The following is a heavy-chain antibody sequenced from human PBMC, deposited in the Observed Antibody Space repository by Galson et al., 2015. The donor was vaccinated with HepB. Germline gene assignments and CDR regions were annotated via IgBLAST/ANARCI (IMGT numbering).Heavy chain of an antibody. CDR3: ARAGPKLVRGVLRRNWFDP. D-gene: IGHD3-10*01. CDR1: GYTFTGYY. CDR2: INSNSGDT. Sequence: SVKVSCKASGYTFTGYYVHWVRQAPGQGLEWMGWINSNSGDTNSAQKFQGRVTMTRDTSISTGYMELSGLTSDDTAVYYCARAGPKLVRGVLRRNWFDPWGQGTLVTVSS. J-gene: IGHJ5*02. V-gene: IGHV1-2*02.